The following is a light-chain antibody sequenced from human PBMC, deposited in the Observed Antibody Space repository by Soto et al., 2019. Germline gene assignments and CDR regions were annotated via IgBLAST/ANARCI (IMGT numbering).Light chain of an antibody. CDR3: SSYSNTATPVV. J-gene: IGLJ2*01. V-gene: IGLV2-14*01. CDR2: DVT. Sequence: QSALTQPASVSGSPGQSITISCTGTSSDVGGYNYVSWYQQRPGKAPKLMIYDVTNRPSGVSNRFSASKSGNTASLTISGLQAEDETDYYCSSYSNTATPVVFGGGTKLTVL. CDR1: SSDVGGYNY.